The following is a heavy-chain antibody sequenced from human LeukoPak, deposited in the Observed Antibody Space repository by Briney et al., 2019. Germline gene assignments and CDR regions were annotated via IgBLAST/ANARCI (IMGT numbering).Heavy chain of an antibody. D-gene: IGHD1-14*01. V-gene: IGHV3-30*18. CDR1: GFTFSSYG. Sequence: GGSLRLSCAASGFTFSSYGMHWVRQAPGKGLEWVAVISYDGSNKYYADSVKGRFTISRDNSKNTLYLRMNSLRAEDTAVYYCAKDYRNGAQYYYYGMDVWGQGTTVTVSS. CDR3: AKDYRNGAQYYYYGMDV. CDR2: ISYDGSNK. J-gene: IGHJ6*02.